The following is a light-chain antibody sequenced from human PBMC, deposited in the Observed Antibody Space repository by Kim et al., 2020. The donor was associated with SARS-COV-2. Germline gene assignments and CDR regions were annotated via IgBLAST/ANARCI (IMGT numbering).Light chain of an antibody. J-gene: IGKJ1*01. CDR1: PNVSGTS. CDR3: QQYGSSSRWT. V-gene: IGKV3-20*01. CDR2: GAS. Sequence: PGAMATLPLMAPPNVSGTSLACYQQKPGQAPRLLIYGASISATGIPDRLSGSGSGTDFTLTISRLEPEDFAVYYCQQYGSSSRWTFGQGTKVDIK.